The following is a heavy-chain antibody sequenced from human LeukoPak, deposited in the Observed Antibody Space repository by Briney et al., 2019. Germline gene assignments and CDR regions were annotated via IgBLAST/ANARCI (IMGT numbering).Heavy chain of an antibody. Sequence: SVKVSCKASGGTFSSYAISWVRQAPGKGLEWVGGISPIFGTANYAQKFQGRVTITTDESTSTAYMELSSLRSEDTAVYYCASQRGPVIYSGSPGAFDIWGQGTMVTVSS. CDR1: GGTFSSYA. J-gene: IGHJ3*02. D-gene: IGHD1-26*01. V-gene: IGHV1-69*05. CDR2: ISPIFGTA. CDR3: ASQRGPVIYSGSPGAFDI.